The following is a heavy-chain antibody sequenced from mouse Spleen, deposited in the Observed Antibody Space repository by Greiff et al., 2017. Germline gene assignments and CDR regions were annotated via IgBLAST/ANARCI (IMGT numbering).Heavy chain of an antibody. J-gene: IGHJ2*01. CDR1: GFTFSDYG. CDR3: ARPGGHYFDY. CDR2: ISSGSSTI. Sequence: EVKVVESGGGLVKPGGSLKLSCAASGFTFSDYGMHWVRQAPEKGLEWVAYISSGSSTIYYADTVKGRFTIARDNAKNTLFLQMTSLRSEDTAMYYCARPGGHYFDYWGQGTTLTVSS. V-gene: IGHV5-17*01.